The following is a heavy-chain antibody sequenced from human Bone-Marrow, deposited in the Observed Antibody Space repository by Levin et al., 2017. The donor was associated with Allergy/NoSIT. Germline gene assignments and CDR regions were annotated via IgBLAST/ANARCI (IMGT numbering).Heavy chain of an antibody. J-gene: IGHJ5*02. D-gene: IGHD6-6*01. CDR3: ARDQSSSSWFDP. V-gene: IGHV4-59*01. CDR1: GDSMRNYY. CDR2: VSHSGNT. Sequence: SETLSLTCSISGDSMRNYYWSWIRQSPGNALEWIGYVSHSGNTNYNPYLKSRVTISVDTSKNQFSLRLNSVAAADTAVYYCARDQSSSSWFDPWGREPWSPSPQ.